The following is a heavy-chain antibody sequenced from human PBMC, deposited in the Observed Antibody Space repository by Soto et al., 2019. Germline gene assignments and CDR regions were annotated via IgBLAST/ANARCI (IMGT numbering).Heavy chain of an antibody. V-gene: IGHV4-61*08. CDR3: ARIPVDTSMIYWLDP. CDR2: IYYSGNT. CDR1: GGSVISGDYY. D-gene: IGHD5-18*01. Sequence: SETLSLTCTVSGGSVISGDYYCICIREPPGKGLELIGYIYYSGNTNYNPSLKSRVIISVDTSKNLFSLKLTSVTAADTAVYYCARIPVDTSMIYWLDPWGQGTLVTVSS. J-gene: IGHJ5*02.